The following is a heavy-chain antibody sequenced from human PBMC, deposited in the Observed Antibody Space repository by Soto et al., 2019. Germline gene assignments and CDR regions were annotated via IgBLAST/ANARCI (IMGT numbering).Heavy chain of an antibody. J-gene: IGHJ6*02. CDR1: GFTFSSSE. Sequence: SLRLSCAASGFTFSSSEIYWVRQAPGKGLEWISYIHPGGETIFYAESVKGRFTISRDNAKHSVYLQMNSLRAEDTAVYYCARRGSRWGRGKTVPVSS. V-gene: IGHV3-48*03. CDR2: IHPGGETI. D-gene: IGHD2-15*01. CDR3: ARRGSR.